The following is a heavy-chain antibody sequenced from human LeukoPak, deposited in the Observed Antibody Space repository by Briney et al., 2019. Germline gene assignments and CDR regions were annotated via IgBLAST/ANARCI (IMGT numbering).Heavy chain of an antibody. V-gene: IGHV1-69*06. CDR3: AREGYSYGYDY. CDR2: IIPIFGTA. Sequence: SVKVSCKASGGTFSSYAISWVRQAPGQGLEWMGGIIPIFGTANYAQKFQGRVTITADKSTSTAYMVLSSLRSEDTAVYYCAREGYSYGYDYWSQGTLVTVSS. J-gene: IGHJ4*02. D-gene: IGHD5-18*01. CDR1: GGTFSSYA.